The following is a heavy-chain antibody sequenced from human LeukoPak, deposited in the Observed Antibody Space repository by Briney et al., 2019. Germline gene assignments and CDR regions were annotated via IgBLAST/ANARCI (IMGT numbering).Heavy chain of an antibody. J-gene: IGHJ4*02. CDR1: GGSISSGGYY. CDR3: ARAPHIVVVRPWYYFDY. V-gene: IGHV4-31*03. D-gene: IGHD2-21*01. Sequence: SETLSLTCTVSGGSISSGGYYWSWIRQHPGKGLEWIGYIYYSGSTYYNPSLKSRVTISVDTSKNQFSLKLSSVTAADTAVYYCARAPHIVVVRPWYYFDYWGQGTLVTVSA. CDR2: IYYSGST.